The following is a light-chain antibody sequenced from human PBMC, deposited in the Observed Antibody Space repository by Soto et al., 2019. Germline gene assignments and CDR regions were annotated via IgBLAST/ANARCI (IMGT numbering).Light chain of an antibody. V-gene: IGKV2-30*01. CDR1: QSVVYSDGNAY. Sequence: DVVMTQSPPSLPVTLGQPASISCRSSQSVVYSDGNAYLNWLQQRPGQSPRRLIYTVSNRDSGVPDRFSGGGSGTDFTLKISRVEAEDVGIYYCMQGTHWPPTFGQGTKVEI. CDR2: TVS. J-gene: IGKJ1*01. CDR3: MQGTHWPPT.